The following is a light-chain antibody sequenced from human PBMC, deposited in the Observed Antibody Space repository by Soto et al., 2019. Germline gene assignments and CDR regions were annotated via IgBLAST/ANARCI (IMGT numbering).Light chain of an antibody. CDR3: SPPAGNNDYV. J-gene: IGLJ1*01. Sequence: ALTQPLSTAGSPGQSVASSCTGTNSDVGGQTYVSWYQQHRGKAPKLIIYAVTEPAPGVPDRFSGSKSGKTASLTVSGLQTEDAADNYCSPPAGNNDYVFGTGTKVTV. CDR2: AVT. V-gene: IGLV2-8*01. CDR1: NSDVGGQTY.